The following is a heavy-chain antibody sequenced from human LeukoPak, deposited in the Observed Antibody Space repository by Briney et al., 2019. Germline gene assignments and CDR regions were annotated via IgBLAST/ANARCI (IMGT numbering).Heavy chain of an antibody. J-gene: IGHJ6*02. Sequence: GGSLRLSCAASGFTFSSYSMNWVRQAPGKGLEWVSYISSSSSTIYYADSVKGRFTISRDNAKNSLYLQMNSLRAEDTAVYYCARDRSITMVRGDMDVWGQGTTVTVSS. CDR3: ARDRSITMVRGDMDV. CDR1: GFTFSSYS. D-gene: IGHD3-10*01. V-gene: IGHV3-48*04. CDR2: ISSSSSTI.